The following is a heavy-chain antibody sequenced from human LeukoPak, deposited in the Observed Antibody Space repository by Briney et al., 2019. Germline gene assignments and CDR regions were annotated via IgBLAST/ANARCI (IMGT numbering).Heavy chain of an antibody. CDR1: GFTFSSYS. CDR2: ISSSSSYI. D-gene: IGHD6-13*01. CDR3: ARDRIEAAETPYPFDY. Sequence: GGSLRLSCAGSGFTFSSYSMNWVRQAPGKGLEWVSSISSSSSYIYYAGSVKGRFTISRDNAKNSLYLQMNSLRAEDTALYFCARDRIEAAETPYPFDYWGQGTLVTVSS. J-gene: IGHJ4*02. V-gene: IGHV3-21*01.